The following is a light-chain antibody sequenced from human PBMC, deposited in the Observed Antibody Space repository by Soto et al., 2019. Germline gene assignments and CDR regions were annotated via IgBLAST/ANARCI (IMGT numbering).Light chain of an antibody. J-gene: IGKJ1*01. CDR2: DAS. Sequence: EIVMTQSPATLSVSPGERATLSCRASQSVSSNLAWYQQKPGQAPSLLIYDASTRATGIPARFRGSGSGTEFTLTISSLQSEDFAVYYCQHYNNWPPWTFGQGTKVEIK. CDR1: QSVSSN. V-gene: IGKV3-15*01. CDR3: QHYNNWPPWT.